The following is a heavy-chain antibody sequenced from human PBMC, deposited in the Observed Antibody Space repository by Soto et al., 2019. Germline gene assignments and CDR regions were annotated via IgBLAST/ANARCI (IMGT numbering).Heavy chain of an antibody. J-gene: IGHJ3*02. CDR2: IYYSGST. D-gene: IGHD5-12*01. V-gene: IGHV4-61*01. CDR3: ARDPGDGYNYGAFDI. CDR1: GGSVISGSYC. Sequence: SETLSLTCTVSGGSVISGSYCWSWIRQPPGNGLAWIGYIYYSGSTNYNPSLKSRVTISVDTSKNQFSLKLSPVTAADTAVYYCARDPGDGYNYGAFDIWCQGTMVT.